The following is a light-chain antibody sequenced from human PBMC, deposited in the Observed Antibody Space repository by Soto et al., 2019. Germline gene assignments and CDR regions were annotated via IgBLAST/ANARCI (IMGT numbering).Light chain of an antibody. CDR2: ATS. CDR3: HQYDSSPPDN. Sequence: VLTQSPATLSLSPGERATLSCRASQSIRSSYLAWYQQKPGQAPRLLIYATSTRATGIPDRFTGSGSVTAFHLTISRLEHQDAAVYFCHQYDSSPPDNFGGGTKV. J-gene: IGKJ4*01. CDR1: QSIRSSY. V-gene: IGKV3-20*01.